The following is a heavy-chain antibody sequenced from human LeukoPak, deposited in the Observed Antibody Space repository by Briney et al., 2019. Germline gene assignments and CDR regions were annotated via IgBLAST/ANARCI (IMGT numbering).Heavy chain of an antibody. CDR1: GFTFDDYA. V-gene: IGHV3-9*03. CDR3: AKGDGSSWYQTIDY. CDR2: ISWNSGSI. D-gene: IGHD6-13*01. Sequence: PGGSLRLSCAASGFTFDDYAMHWVRQAPGKGLEWVSGISWNSGSIGYADSVKGRFTISRDNAKNSLYLQMNSLRAEDLALYYCAKGDGSSWYQTIDYWGQGTLVTVSS. J-gene: IGHJ4*02.